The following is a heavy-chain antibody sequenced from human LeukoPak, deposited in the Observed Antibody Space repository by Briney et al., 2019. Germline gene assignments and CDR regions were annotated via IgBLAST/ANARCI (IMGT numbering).Heavy chain of an antibody. V-gene: IGHV3-53*01. CDR1: GFIVGGSF. D-gene: IGHD3-22*01. CDR2: IYSDGRT. CDR3: ARGLFLSGYLDAFDI. Sequence: PGGSLRLSCAASGFIVGGSFINWVRQAPGKGLEWVSLIYSDGRTYYADSVKGRCTISRDNSKNTLYLQMNSLRVENTAVYYCARGLFLSGYLDAFDIWGQGTVVTVSS. J-gene: IGHJ3*02.